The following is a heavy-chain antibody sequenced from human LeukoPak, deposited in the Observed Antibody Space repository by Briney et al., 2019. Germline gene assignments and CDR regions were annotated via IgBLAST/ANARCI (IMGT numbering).Heavy chain of an antibody. D-gene: IGHD2-2*01. CDR2: INHSGST. CDR3: ARGHRYQVLWWCWFDP. J-gene: IGHJ5*02. Sequence: SETLSLTCAVYGGSFSGYYWSWIRQPPGKGLEWIGEINHSGSTNYNPSLKSRVTISVDTSKNQFSLKLSSVTAADTAVYYCARGHRYQVLWWCWFDPWGQGTLVTVSS. V-gene: IGHV4-34*01. CDR1: GGSFSGYY.